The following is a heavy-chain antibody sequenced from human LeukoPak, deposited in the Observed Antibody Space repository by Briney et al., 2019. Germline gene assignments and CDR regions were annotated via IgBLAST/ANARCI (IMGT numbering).Heavy chain of an antibody. CDR3: ARGGDSSGYSL. CDR2: ISSSGSTI. CDR1: GFTFSSYD. V-gene: IGHV3-48*03. J-gene: IGHJ4*02. Sequence: GGSLRLSCAASGFTFSSYDMNWVRQAPGKGLEWVSYISSSGSTIYYADSVKGRFTISRDNAKNSLYLQMNSLRAEDTAVYYCARGGDSSGYSLWGQGTLVTVSS. D-gene: IGHD3-22*01.